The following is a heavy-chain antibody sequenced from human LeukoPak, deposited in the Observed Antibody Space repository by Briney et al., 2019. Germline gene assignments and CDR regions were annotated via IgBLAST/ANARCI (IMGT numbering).Heavy chain of an antibody. CDR2: IYYSGST. D-gene: IGHD4-17*01. Sequence: SETLSLTCTVSGGSISSGGYYWSWIRQHPGKGLEWIGYIYYSGSTYYNPSLKSRVTISVDTSKNQFSLKLSSVTAADTAVYYCARVPRLLRCIDYWSQGTLVTVSS. J-gene: IGHJ4*02. CDR3: ARVPRLLRCIDY. CDR1: GGSISSGGYY. V-gene: IGHV4-31*03.